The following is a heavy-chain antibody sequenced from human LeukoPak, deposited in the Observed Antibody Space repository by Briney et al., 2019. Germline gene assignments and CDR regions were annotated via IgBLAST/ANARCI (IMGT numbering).Heavy chain of an antibody. CDR2: INPSGGST. V-gene: IGHV1-46*01. CDR1: GYTFTSYY. CDR3: ARDFWDIVVVPAAIRNWFDP. J-gene: IGHJ5*02. D-gene: IGHD2-2*02. Sequence: ASVKVSCKASGYTFTSYYMHWVRQAPGQGLEWMGIINPSGGSTSYAQKFQGRVTMTRDTSTSTVYMELSSLRSEDTAVYYCARDFWDIVVVPAAIRNWFDPWGQGTLVTVSS.